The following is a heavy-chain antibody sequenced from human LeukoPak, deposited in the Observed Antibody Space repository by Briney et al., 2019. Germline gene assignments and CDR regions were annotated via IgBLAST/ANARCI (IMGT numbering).Heavy chain of an antibody. V-gene: IGHV3-23*01. CDR1: GFIFSSYD. D-gene: IGHD3-22*01. CDR3: VESGTYYYHTTGYYY. CDR2: ISGSGIST. Sequence: GGSLRLSCAASGFIFSSYDMSWVRQAPGKGLEWVSGISGSGISTYYADSVKGRFTISRDNSKNTLYLQMNSLRAEDTAVYYCVESGTYYYHTTGYYYWGQGTLVTVSS. J-gene: IGHJ4*02.